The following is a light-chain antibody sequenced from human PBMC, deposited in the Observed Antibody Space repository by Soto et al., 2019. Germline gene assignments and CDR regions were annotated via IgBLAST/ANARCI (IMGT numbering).Light chain of an antibody. CDR1: QSVSSY. CDR3: QQYGSSRGT. J-gene: IGKJ5*01. V-gene: IGKV3-20*01. Sequence: EIVLTQSPATLSLSPGERATLSCRASQSVSSYLAWYQQKPGQAPRLLIYGASSRATGIPDRFSGSGSGTDFTLTISRLEPEDFAVYYCQQYGSSRGTFGQGTRLENK. CDR2: GAS.